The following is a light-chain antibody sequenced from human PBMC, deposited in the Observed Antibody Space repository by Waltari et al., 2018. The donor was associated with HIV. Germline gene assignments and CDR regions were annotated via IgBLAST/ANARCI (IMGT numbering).Light chain of an antibody. Sequence: DIVMTQSPGTLPVSPGERATLSCKASQTVSGNLAWYQQRPGQSPRLLIYAASTRATDTPPRFSGSGSETDFTLTIGSLQSEDFAIYFCQQYQSWPRTFGQGTKVEIK. CDR2: AAS. V-gene: IGKV3D-15*01. CDR1: QTVSGN. CDR3: QQYQSWPRT. J-gene: IGKJ4*01.